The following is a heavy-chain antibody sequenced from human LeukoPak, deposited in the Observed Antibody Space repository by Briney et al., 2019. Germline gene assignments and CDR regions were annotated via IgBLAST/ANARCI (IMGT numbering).Heavy chain of an antibody. CDR1: AASFSSHY. J-gene: IGHJ3*02. CDR3: ARDLVTVTKGFDI. V-gene: IGHV4-59*11. Sequence: SETLSLTCAVSAASFSSHYWTWIRQSPGKGLEWIGYNSYIGSTNYNPSLKSRVTISIDTSRNQFSLKLRSVTAADTAVYYCARDLVTVTKGFDIWGQGTMVSVSS. D-gene: IGHD4-17*01. CDR2: NSYIGST.